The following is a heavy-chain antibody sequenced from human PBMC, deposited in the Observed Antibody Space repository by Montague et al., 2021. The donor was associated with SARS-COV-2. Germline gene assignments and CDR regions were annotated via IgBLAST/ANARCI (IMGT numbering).Heavy chain of an antibody. J-gene: IGHJ4*02. V-gene: IGHV4-59*01. D-gene: IGHD6-13*01. Sequence: SETLSLTCTVSGGSINSYFWTWIRQPPGKGMEWIGDIIYSRSVSYNPSLKSRGTISIDTSKSQFSLQMNSVTAADTAMYYCAAVLAGITDSWGQGILVTVSS. CDR1: GGSINSYF. CDR3: AAVLAGITDS. CDR2: IIYSRSV.